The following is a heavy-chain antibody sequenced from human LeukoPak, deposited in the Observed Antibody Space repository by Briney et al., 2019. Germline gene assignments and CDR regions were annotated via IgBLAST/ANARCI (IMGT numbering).Heavy chain of an antibody. CDR3: ARGLFNYDNSGLNY. Sequence: GGSLRLSCAASGFTFSSYAMYWVRQAPGKGLEWVTNIWYDGSNKYYADSVKGRFTISRDNSRDTLYLQMNSLRAEDTAVYYCARGLFNYDNSGLNYWGQGTRVTVSS. J-gene: IGHJ4*02. V-gene: IGHV3-33*01. CDR2: IWYDGSNK. CDR1: GFTFSSYA. D-gene: IGHD3-22*01.